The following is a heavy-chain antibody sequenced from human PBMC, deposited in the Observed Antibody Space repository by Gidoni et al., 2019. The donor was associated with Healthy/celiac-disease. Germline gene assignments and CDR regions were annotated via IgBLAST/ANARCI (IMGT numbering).Heavy chain of an antibody. CDR1: GFTFSSYS. D-gene: IGHD3-22*01. Sequence: EVQLVESGGGLVKPGGSLRLSCAASGFTFSSYSMNWVRQAPGKGLEWVSSISSSSSYIYYADSVKGRFTISRDNAKNSLYLQMNSLRAEDTAVYYCARTYYDSSGYYYAGNWFDPWGQGTLVTVSS. CDR2: ISSSSSYI. V-gene: IGHV3-21*01. J-gene: IGHJ5*02. CDR3: ARTYYDSSGYYYAGNWFDP.